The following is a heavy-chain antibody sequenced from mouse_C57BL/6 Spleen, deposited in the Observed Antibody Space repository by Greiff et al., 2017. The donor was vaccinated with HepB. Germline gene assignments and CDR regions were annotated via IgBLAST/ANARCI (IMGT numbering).Heavy chain of an antibody. CDR1: GFTFSSYT. V-gene: IGHV5-9*01. Sequence: EVKLMESGGGLVKPGGSLKLSCAASGFTFSSYTMSWVRQTPEKRLEWVATISGGGGNTYYPDSVKGRFTISRDNAKNTLYLQMSSLRSEDTALYYCARELGRGYFDVWGTGTTVTVSS. D-gene: IGHD4-1*01. CDR3: ARELGRGYFDV. J-gene: IGHJ1*03. CDR2: ISGGGGNT.